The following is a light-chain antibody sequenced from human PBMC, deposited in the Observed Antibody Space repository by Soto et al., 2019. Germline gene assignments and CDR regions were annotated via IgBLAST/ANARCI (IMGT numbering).Light chain of an antibody. Sequence: EIVMTQSPATLSVSPGERATLSCRASQSINGNLAWYQRKPGQAPRLLMYATAVRATGIPARFSGSGSGTEFTLDNSSLQSEDFAIYYCQQYENWYTFGQGTKLEIK. J-gene: IGKJ2*01. V-gene: IGKV3-15*01. CDR2: ATA. CDR1: QSINGN. CDR3: QQYENWYT.